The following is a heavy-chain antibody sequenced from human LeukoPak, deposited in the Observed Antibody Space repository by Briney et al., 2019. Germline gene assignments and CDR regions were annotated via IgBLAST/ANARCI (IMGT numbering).Heavy chain of an antibody. D-gene: IGHD4-23*01. CDR2: IKQGGREK. Sequence: GGSLRLSCATTGFTFRNYWMSWLRQAPGKGLEWVANIKQGGREKYYVDSVKGRFTISRDNAKNSLSLQMNSLTVDDTAVYYCVRFDGGYFNFWGQGTLVTVSS. V-gene: IGHV3-7*01. CDR3: VRFDGGYFNF. CDR1: GFTFRNYW. J-gene: IGHJ4*02.